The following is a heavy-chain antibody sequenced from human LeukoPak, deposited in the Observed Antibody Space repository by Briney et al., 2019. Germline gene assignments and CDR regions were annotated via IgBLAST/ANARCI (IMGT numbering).Heavy chain of an antibody. CDR2: VNHSGST. D-gene: IGHD3-3*01. J-gene: IGHJ5*02. V-gene: IGHV4-34*01. CDR1: GGSFSDYY. Sequence: PSETLSLTCAIYGGSFSDYYWSWIRQPPGKGLEWIGEVNHSGSTNYNPSLKSRVTISADTSKNQFSLKLSSVTAADTAVYYCAGRGRITVFGVVITNWFDPWGQGTLVTVSS. CDR3: AGRGRITVFGVVITNWFDP.